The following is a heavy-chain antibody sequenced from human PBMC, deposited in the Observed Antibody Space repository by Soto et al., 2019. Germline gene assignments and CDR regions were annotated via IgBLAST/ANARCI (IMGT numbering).Heavy chain of an antibody. CDR1: GFTFSSYG. V-gene: IGHV3-33*01. CDR3: AREIGAGIWGSYLDY. Sequence: GGSLRLSCAASGFTFSSYGMHWVRQAPGKGLEWVAVIWYDGSNKYYADSVKGRFTISRDNSKNTLYLQMNSLRAEDTAVYYCAREIGAGIWGSYLDYWGQGTLVTVSS. D-gene: IGHD3-16*02. J-gene: IGHJ4*02. CDR2: IWYDGSNK.